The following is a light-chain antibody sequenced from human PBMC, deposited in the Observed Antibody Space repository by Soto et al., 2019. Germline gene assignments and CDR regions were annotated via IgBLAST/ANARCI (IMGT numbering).Light chain of an antibody. CDR1: QSISSY. Sequence: EVVLTQSPDTLSLXPGERATLSXRASQSISSYLAWYQQKPGQAPRLLIYGASTRATGLPARFSGSGSGTEFTLTISSLQSEDFAIYYCQQYNNWPQNTFGQGTRLEIK. V-gene: IGKV3-15*01. J-gene: IGKJ5*01. CDR2: GAS. CDR3: QQYNNWPQNT.